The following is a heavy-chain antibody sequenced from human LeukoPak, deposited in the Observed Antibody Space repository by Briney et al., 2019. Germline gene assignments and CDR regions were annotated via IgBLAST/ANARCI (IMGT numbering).Heavy chain of an antibody. J-gene: IGHJ6*03. CDR1: GFTFSSYA. V-gene: IGHV3-23*01. CDR2: ISGSGGST. Sequence: GGSLRLSGAASGFTFSSYAMSWVGQAPGKGLEWVSAISGSGGSTYYADSVKGRFTISRDNSKNTLYLQMNSMRAEDTAVYYCAKDNQRGTHYYYMDVWGKGTTVTVSS. D-gene: IGHD3-16*01. CDR3: AKDNQRGTHYYYMDV.